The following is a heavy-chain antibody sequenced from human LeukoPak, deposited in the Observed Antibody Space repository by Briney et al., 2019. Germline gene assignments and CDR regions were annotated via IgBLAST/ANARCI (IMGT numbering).Heavy chain of an antibody. CDR3: ARGYYDSSGYLDAFDI. J-gene: IGHJ3*02. Sequence: ASVKVSCKASGYTFTSYGISWVRQAPGQGLEWMGWISAYNGNTNYAQKIQGRVTMTTDTSTSTAYMELRSLRSDDTAVYYCARGYYDSSGYLDAFDIWGQGTMVTVSS. CDR1: GYTFTSYG. CDR2: ISAYNGNT. V-gene: IGHV1-18*01. D-gene: IGHD3-22*01.